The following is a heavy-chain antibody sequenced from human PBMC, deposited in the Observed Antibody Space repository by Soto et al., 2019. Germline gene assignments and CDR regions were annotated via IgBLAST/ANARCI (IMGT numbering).Heavy chain of an antibody. CDR2: TYYRSKWYN. D-gene: IGHD6-19*01. Sequence: QVQLQQSGPGLVKPSQTLSLTCAISGDSVSSNSAAWNWIRQSPSRGLEWLGRTYYRSKWYNDYAVSVKSRITINPDPSKNHFSLQLKSVTPEDTALYFCARLAPGGSGGGGDYWGQGTLVTVSS. CDR1: GDSVSSNSAA. CDR3: ARLAPGGSGGGGDY. J-gene: IGHJ4*02. V-gene: IGHV6-1*01.